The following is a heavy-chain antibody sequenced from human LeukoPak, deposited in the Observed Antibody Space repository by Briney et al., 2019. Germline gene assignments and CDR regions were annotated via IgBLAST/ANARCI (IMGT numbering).Heavy chain of an antibody. J-gene: IGHJ4*02. CDR1: GGSISSYY. Sequence: SETLSLTCTVSGGSISSYYWNWIRQPPGKGLEWIGDIYYSGSTNYNPPLKSRVTISVDTSKNQLSLKLSSVTAADTAVYYCARSGLDFYDSSGYFEDWGQGTLVTVSS. CDR2: IYYSGST. CDR3: ARSGLDFYDSSGYFED. D-gene: IGHD3-22*01. V-gene: IGHV4-59*01.